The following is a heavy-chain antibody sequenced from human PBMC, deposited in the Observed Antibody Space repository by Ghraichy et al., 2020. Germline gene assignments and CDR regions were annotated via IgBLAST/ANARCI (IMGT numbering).Heavy chain of an antibody. D-gene: IGHD3-10*01. CDR2: IYYSGST. V-gene: IGHV4-59*08. CDR1: GGSISSYY. CDR3: AGSPMVRHSYRDWFDP. J-gene: IGHJ5*02. Sequence: SETLSLTCTVSGGSISSYYWSWIRQPPGKGLEWIGYIYYSGSTNYNPSLKSRVTISVDTSKNQFSLKLSSVTAADTAVYYCAGSPMVRHSYRDWFDPWGQGTLVTVSS.